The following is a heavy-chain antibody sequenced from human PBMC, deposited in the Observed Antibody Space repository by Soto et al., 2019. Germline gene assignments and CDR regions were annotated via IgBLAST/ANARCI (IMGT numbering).Heavy chain of an antibody. Sequence: QVQLVQSGAEVKKPGASVKVSCKASGYTFTSFGISWVGQAPGQGLEWRGWISAYNGKTNYAQKHQGRVTTTPDTSTRRAYVELRSLRSDGTAVYYCAGETVAGTTVFDYWGQGTLVTVSS. CDR3: AGETVAGTTVFDY. CDR1: GYTFTSFG. CDR2: ISAYNGKT. D-gene: IGHD6-19*01. V-gene: IGHV1-18*01. J-gene: IGHJ4*02.